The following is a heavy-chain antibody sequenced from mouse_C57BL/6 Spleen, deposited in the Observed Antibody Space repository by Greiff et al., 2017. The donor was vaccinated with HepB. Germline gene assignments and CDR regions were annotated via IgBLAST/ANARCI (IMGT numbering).Heavy chain of an antibody. D-gene: IGHD3-2*02. CDR2: IRLKSDNYAT. CDR1: GFTFSNYW. J-gene: IGHJ3*01. CDR3: TRGTAQATWFAY. V-gene: IGHV6-3*01. Sequence: EVQLQESGGGLVQPGGSMKLSCVASGFTFSNYWMNWVRQSPEKGLEWVAQIRLKSDNYATHYAESVKGRFTISRDDSKSSVYLQMNNLRAEDTGIYYCTRGTAQATWFAYWGQGTLVTVSA.